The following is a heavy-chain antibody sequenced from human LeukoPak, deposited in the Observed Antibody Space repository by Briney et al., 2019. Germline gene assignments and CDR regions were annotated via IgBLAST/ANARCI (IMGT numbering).Heavy chain of an antibody. CDR3: ASPGYDILTPLDY. J-gene: IGHJ4*02. Sequence: SCKASGGTFSSYAISWVRQAPGKGLEWVSAISGSGGSTYYADSVKGRFTISRDNSKNTLYLQMNSLRAEDTAVYYCASPGYDILTPLDYWGQGTLVTVSS. D-gene: IGHD3-9*01. V-gene: IGHV3-23*01. CDR2: ISGSGGST. CDR1: GGTFSSYA.